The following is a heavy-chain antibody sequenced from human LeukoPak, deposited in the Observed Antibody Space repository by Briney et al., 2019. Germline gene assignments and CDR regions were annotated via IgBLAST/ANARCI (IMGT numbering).Heavy chain of an antibody. J-gene: IGHJ6*03. Sequence: GASVKVSCKASGGTFSSYAISWVRQAPGQGLEWMGGIIPIFGTANYAQKFQGRVTITTDESTSTAYMELSSLRSEDTAVDYCARALRDYDISDYYYYMDVWGKGTTVTVSS. V-gene: IGHV1-69*05. CDR1: GGTFSSYA. CDR2: IIPIFGTA. CDR3: ARALRDYDISDYYYYMDV. D-gene: IGHD3-9*01.